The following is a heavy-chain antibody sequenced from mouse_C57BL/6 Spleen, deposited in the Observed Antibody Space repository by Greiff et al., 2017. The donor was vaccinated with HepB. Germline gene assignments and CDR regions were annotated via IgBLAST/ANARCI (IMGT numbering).Heavy chain of an antibody. D-gene: IGHD1-1*01. J-gene: IGHJ1*03. Sequence: QVQLQQPGAELVRPGTSVKLSCKASGYTFTSYWMHWVKQRPGQGLEWIGVIDPSDSYTNYNQKFKGKATLTVDTSSSTAYMQHSSLTSEDSAVYSCARRSNYGSSYWYFAVWGKGTTVTVSS. CDR3: ARRSNYGSSYWYFAV. CDR1: GYTFTSYW. CDR2: IDPSDSYT. V-gene: IGHV1-59*01.